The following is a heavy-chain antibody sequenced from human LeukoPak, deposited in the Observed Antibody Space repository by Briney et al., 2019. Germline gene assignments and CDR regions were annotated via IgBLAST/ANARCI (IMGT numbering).Heavy chain of an antibody. Sequence: ASVKVSCKASGYIFTGYYMHWVRQAPGQGLEWMGWINPNSGGTNYAQKFQGRVTMTRDTSISTAYMELSRLRSDDTAVYYCARVRLYYDFWSGYYLDYWGQGTLVTVSS. CDR3: ARVRLYYDFWSGYYLDY. J-gene: IGHJ4*02. CDR2: INPNSGGT. CDR1: GYIFTGYY. V-gene: IGHV1-2*02. D-gene: IGHD3-3*01.